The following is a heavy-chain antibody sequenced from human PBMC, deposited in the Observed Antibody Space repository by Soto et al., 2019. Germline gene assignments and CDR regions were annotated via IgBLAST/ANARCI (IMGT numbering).Heavy chain of an antibody. D-gene: IGHD3-10*01. CDR2: LTDSGGST. V-gene: IGHV3-23*01. Sequence: PGGSLRLSCAASGFTFSTYAMSWVRQAPGKGLEWVSALTDSGGSTYYADSVKGRFTISRDNSKNTLYLQMNSLRAEDTAVYYCARENNVLPGGYFDYWGQGTLVTVSS. J-gene: IGHJ4*02. CDR3: ARENNVLPGGYFDY. CDR1: GFTFSTYA.